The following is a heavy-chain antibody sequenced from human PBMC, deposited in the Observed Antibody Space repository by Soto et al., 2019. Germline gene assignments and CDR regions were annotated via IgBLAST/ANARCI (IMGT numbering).Heavy chain of an antibody. CDR3: ASGSSWDRWFGS. V-gene: IGHV4-61*01. CDR1: GGSVSSDRSY. D-gene: IGHD6-6*01. CDR2: IYYGST. Sequence: QVQLQESGPGRVKPSETLSLTCSVSGGSVSSDRSYWNWVRHSPGKGLEWIGNIYYGSTKYNPPRKNRVTLSLQTSKNQSSLSLRSVTAADTAVDYCASGSSWDRWFGSWGQGTLITVSP. J-gene: IGHJ5*01.